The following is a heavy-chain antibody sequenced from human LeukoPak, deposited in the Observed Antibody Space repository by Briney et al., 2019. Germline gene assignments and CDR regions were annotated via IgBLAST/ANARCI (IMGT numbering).Heavy chain of an antibody. CDR3: ARDRAMIAVPNDAFDM. Sequence: ASVKVSCKASGYTFTGYYMHWVRQAPGQGLEWMGWINPNSGGTNYAQKFQGWVTMTRDTSISTAYMELSRLRSDDTAVYYCARDRAMIAVPNDAFDMWGPGTMVTVSS. CDR1: GYTFTGYY. V-gene: IGHV1-2*04. CDR2: INPNSGGT. D-gene: IGHD3-22*01. J-gene: IGHJ3*02.